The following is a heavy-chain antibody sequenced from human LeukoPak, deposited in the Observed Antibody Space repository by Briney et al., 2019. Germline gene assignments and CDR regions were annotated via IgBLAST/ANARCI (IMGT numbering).Heavy chain of an antibody. V-gene: IGHV1-8*01. CDR2: MNPNSGNT. J-gene: IGHJ6*03. CDR1: GYTFTSYD. CDR3: ARVDSGSYYAHYYYMDV. Sequence: ASVKVSCKASGYTFTSYDINWVRQATGQGLECMGWMNPNSGNTGYAQKFQGRVTMTRNTSISTAYMELSSLRSEDTAVYYCARVDSGSYYAHYYYMDVWGKGTTVTVSS. D-gene: IGHD1-26*01.